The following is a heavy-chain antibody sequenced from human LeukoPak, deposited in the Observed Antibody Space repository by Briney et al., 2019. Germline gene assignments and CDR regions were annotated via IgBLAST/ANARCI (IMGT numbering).Heavy chain of an antibody. CDR1: GFTFSSYA. Sequence: GGSLRLSCTASGFTFSSYAMNWVRQAPGKGLEGVSGIGAGGTFTYYADSVKGRFTISRDNSKNTLYLQMNSLRAEDTAVYYCAKDPVGATRDFYFDYWGQGTLVTVSS. J-gene: IGHJ4*02. CDR2: IGAGGTFT. CDR3: AKDPVGATRDFYFDY. D-gene: IGHD1-26*01. V-gene: IGHV3-23*01.